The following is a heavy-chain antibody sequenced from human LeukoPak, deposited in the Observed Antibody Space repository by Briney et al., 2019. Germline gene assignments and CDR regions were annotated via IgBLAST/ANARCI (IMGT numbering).Heavy chain of an antibody. Sequence: PGGSLRLSCSASGFTFSSYVVTWVRQAPGKGLVWVSTISGSGGSTYYADSVKGRFTISRDNSKNTLYLQMNSLRAEDTAVYYCAKDLSGSSNCYDYWGQGTLVTVSS. J-gene: IGHJ4*02. CDR3: AKDLSGSSNCYDY. CDR1: GFTFSSYV. CDR2: ISGSGGST. D-gene: IGHD2-15*01. V-gene: IGHV3-23*01.